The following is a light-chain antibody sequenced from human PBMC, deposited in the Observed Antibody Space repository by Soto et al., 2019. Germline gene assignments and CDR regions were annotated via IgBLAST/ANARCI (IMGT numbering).Light chain of an antibody. Sequence: EIVLTQSPGTLSLSPGERATLSCRASQSVSSSYLAWYRQKPGQAPRLLICGSSSRATGIPDRFSGSGSETDFTLTIRRLEPEDFAGYYCQQYGSSPPKYTVGQWTKLEIK. CDR1: QSVSSSY. CDR2: GSS. V-gene: IGKV3-20*01. CDR3: QQYGSSPPKYT. J-gene: IGKJ2*01.